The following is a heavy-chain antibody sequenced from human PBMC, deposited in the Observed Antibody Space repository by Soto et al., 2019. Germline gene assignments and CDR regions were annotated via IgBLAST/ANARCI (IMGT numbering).Heavy chain of an antibody. CDR2: IKQDESEK. Sequence: GGSLRLSCKGSGFSFSSYWMSWVRQAPGKGLEWVASIKQDESEKYYVDSVKGRFTISRDNVDDSLFLHMNSLSAEDTAVYFCVRDVGFDYVNWGQGTLVTVS. J-gene: IGHJ4*02. CDR3: VRDVGFDYVN. CDR1: GFSFSSYW. D-gene: IGHD3-16*01. V-gene: IGHV3-7*01.